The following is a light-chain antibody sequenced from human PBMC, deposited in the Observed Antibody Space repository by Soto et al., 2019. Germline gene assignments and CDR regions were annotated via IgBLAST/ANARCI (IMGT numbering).Light chain of an antibody. Sequence: EIVMTQSPATLSVSPGERATLSCRASQSVSSTLAWYQQKPGQAPRLLIYGASTRATGIPARFSGSGSGTESTLTISSLQSEDFAVYYCQQYNNWPRTVAQGPKVDIK. V-gene: IGKV3-15*01. CDR3: QQYNNWPRT. J-gene: IGKJ1*01. CDR2: GAS. CDR1: QSVSST.